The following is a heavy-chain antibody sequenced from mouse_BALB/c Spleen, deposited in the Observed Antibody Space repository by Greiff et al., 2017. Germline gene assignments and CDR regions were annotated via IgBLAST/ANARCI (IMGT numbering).Heavy chain of an antibody. CDR2: ISSGGSYT. D-gene: IGHD4-1*01. Sequence: EVKVVESGGGLVKPGGSLKLSCAASGFTFSSYTMSWVRQTPEKRLEWVATISSGGSYTYYPDSVKGRFTISRDNAKNTLYLQMSSLKSEDTAMYYCTRDWDSDYWGQGTTLTVSS. CDR3: TRDWDSDY. J-gene: IGHJ2*01. V-gene: IGHV5-6-4*01. CDR1: GFTFSSYT.